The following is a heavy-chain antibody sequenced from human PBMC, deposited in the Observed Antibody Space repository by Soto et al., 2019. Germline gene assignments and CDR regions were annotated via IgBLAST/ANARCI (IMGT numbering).Heavy chain of an antibody. CDR1: GYTFTNYG. Sequence: ASVKVSCKASGYTFTNYGFSWVRQAPGQGLEWMGWISGYNGNTNYAERLQGRVTMTTDTSTSTAYMELKSLRYDDTAVYYCARDQSWHDLLWYFDPWGQGTLVTVSS. CDR2: ISGYNGNT. D-gene: IGHD1-1*01. CDR3: ARDQSWHDLLWYFDP. V-gene: IGHV1-18*01. J-gene: IGHJ5*02.